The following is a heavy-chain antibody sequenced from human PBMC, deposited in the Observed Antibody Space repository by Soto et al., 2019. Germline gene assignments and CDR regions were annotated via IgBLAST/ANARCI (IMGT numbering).Heavy chain of an antibody. CDR2: IHHSGST. V-gene: IGHV4-4*02. J-gene: IGHJ4*02. CDR3: ARSAGWYAVHS. D-gene: IGHD6-19*01. CDR1: AVSISSGSF. Sequence: QVQLQESGPGLVKPSGTLSLTCAVSAVSISSGSFWGWVRQPPGKGLEWIGDIHHSGSTNYNPSLKSRVTIAVDTYKTHFSLKLNSVTAADTAGYYCARSAGWYAVHSWGQGILVIVSS.